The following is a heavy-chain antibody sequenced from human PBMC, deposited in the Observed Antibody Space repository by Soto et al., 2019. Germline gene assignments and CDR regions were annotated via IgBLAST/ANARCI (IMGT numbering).Heavy chain of an antibody. CDR3: ARDPLAVERPY. Sequence: GGSLRLSCAASGFTFSNYAMHWVRQAPGKGLEWVAVISYDGSNKYYADSVKGRFTISRDNSKNTLYLQMNSLRAEDTAVYYCARDPLAVERPYWGQGTLVTVSS. J-gene: IGHJ4*02. D-gene: IGHD6-19*01. CDR2: ISYDGSNK. CDR1: GFTFSNYA. V-gene: IGHV3-30-3*01.